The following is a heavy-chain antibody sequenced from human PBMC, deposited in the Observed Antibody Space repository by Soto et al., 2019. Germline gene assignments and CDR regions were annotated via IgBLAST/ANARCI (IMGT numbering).Heavy chain of an antibody. CDR1: GYTFTNYY. Sequence: ASVKVSCKASGYTFTNYYMHWVRQAPGQGLEWMGIIYPSGGRASYAQKFQGRVTMTTDTSTTTVYMELSSLSSEDTAVYYCARMYCGGDCLAMIQKRYYHYGLDVWGQGTTVTVSS. V-gene: IGHV1-46*01. J-gene: IGHJ6*02. CDR2: IYPSGGRA. CDR3: ARMYCGGDCLAMIQKRYYHYGLDV. D-gene: IGHD2-21*02.